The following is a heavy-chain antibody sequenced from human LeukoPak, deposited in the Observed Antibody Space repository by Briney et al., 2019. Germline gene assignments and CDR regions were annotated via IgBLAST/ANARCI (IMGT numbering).Heavy chain of an antibody. CDR2: INPSGGST. J-gene: IGHJ4*02. Sequence: ASVKVSCKASGYTFTSYYMHWARQAPGQGLEWMGIINPSGGSTSYAQKFQGRVTMTRDMSTSTVYMELSSLRSEDTAVYYCARDGRQATMVRGYFDYWGQGALVTVSS. D-gene: IGHD3-10*01. CDR1: GYTFTSYY. CDR3: ARDGRQATMVRGYFDY. V-gene: IGHV1-46*01.